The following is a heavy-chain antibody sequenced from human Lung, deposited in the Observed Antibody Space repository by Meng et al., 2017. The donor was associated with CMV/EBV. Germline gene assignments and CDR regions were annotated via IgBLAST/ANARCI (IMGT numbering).Heavy chain of an antibody. Sequence: ASXXVSXKASGYAFNTYYIHWVRLAPGQGLEWVGIINPHGGGTTNAQRFQGRVTMTRDTSTSTVYMQLNSLRSEDTAVYYCARASYYGSGSYYHFDSWGQGTXVTVSS. D-gene: IGHD3-10*01. CDR3: ARASYYGSGSYYHFDS. J-gene: IGHJ4*02. CDR2: INPHGGGT. V-gene: IGHV1-46*02. CDR1: GYAFNTYY.